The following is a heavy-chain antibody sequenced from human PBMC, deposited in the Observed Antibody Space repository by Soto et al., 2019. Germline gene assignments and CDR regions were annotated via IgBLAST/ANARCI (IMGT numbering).Heavy chain of an antibody. Sequence: ASVKVSCKASGYTFTSYGISWVRQAPGQGLEWMGWISAYNGNTNYAQKLQGRVTMTTDTSTSTAYMELRSLRSDDTAVYYCARARNREDYGVENWFDPWGQGTLVTVSS. J-gene: IGHJ5*02. CDR3: ARARNREDYGVENWFDP. D-gene: IGHD4-17*01. CDR1: GYTFTSYG. V-gene: IGHV1-18*01. CDR2: ISAYNGNT.